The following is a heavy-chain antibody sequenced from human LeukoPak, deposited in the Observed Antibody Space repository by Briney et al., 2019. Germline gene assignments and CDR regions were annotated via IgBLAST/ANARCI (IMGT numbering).Heavy chain of an antibody. D-gene: IGHD1-26*01. CDR1: GFTFSHAR. Sequence: PGGSLRLSCAASGFTFSHARMNWVRQAPGKGLEWVGRIKTKTDDGATDYSAPVKARFTISRDDSETTLYLQMNGLKTEDTAIYYCTTYVGATAYWGQGTLVTVSS. J-gene: IGHJ4*02. CDR3: TTYVGATAY. CDR2: IKTKTDDGAT. V-gene: IGHV3-15*01.